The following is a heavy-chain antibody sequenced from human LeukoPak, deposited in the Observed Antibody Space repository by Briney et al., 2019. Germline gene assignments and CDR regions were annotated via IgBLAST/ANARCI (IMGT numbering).Heavy chain of an antibody. CDR2: INPSGGST. CDR3: ARYYYDSSGYYTYYYYGMDV. J-gene: IGHJ6*02. D-gene: IGHD3-22*01. Sequence: ASVKVSCKASGYTFTSYYMHWVRQAPGQGLEWMGIINPSGGSTSYAQKFQGRVTMTRDTSTSTVYMELSSLRSEDTAVYYCARYYYDSSGYYTYYYYGMDVWGQGTTVTVSS. V-gene: IGHV1-46*01. CDR1: GYTFTSYY.